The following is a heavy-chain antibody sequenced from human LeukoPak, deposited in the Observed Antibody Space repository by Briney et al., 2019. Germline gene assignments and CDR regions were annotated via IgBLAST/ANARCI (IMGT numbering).Heavy chain of an antibody. CDR2: IYTSGST. J-gene: IGHJ4*02. D-gene: IGHD1-26*01. Sequence: SETLSLTCTVSGGSLIGYYWSWIRQPAGKGLEWIGRIYTSGSTYYNPSLKSRVTMSIDPSKNHFSLKLTSVTAADTAVYYCARSYIVGSTQFYFDSWGQGTLITVSS. CDR1: GGSLIGYY. V-gene: IGHV4-4*07. CDR3: ARSYIVGSTQFYFDS.